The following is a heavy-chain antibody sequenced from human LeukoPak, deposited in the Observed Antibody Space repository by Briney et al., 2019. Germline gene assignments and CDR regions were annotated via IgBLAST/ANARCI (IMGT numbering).Heavy chain of an antibody. V-gene: IGHV3-23*01. Sequence: GGSLRLSCAASGFTFSSYAMSWVRQAPGKGLEWVSAISGSGGSTNYADSVKGRFTISRDNSKNTLYLQMNSLRAEDTAVYYCAKDVSYCSGGSCYYFDYWGQGTLVTVSS. CDR3: AKDVSYCSGGSCYYFDY. D-gene: IGHD2-15*01. CDR1: GFTFSSYA. CDR2: ISGSGGST. J-gene: IGHJ4*02.